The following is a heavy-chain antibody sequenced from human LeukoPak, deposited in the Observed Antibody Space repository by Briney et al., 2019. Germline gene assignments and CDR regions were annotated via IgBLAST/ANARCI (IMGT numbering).Heavy chain of an antibody. Sequence: SETLSLTCAVYGGSFSGYYWSWIRQPPGKGLEWIGEINHSGSTNYNPSLKSRVTISVDTSKNQFSLKLSSVTAADTAVYYCARGLVEVELRYFDYWGQGTLVTVSS. CDR1: GGSFSGYY. CDR2: INHSGST. D-gene: IGHD1-7*01. V-gene: IGHV4-34*01. CDR3: ARGLVEVELRYFDY. J-gene: IGHJ4*02.